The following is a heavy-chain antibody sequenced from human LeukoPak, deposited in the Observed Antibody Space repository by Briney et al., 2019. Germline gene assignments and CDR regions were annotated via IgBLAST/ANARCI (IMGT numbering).Heavy chain of an antibody. V-gene: IGHV3-43*02. CDR1: GFTFEDYA. Sequence: GGSLRLSCAASGFTFEDYAMHWVRQGPGKGLEWVSLISGNGSNIYYADSVKGRLTISRDNSKNSLYLQMNSLRTEDTALYYCAKDLPQHYDFWSGYYGGFDYWGQGTLVTVSS. D-gene: IGHD3-3*01. CDR3: AKDLPQHYDFWSGYYGGFDY. J-gene: IGHJ4*02. CDR2: ISGNGSNI.